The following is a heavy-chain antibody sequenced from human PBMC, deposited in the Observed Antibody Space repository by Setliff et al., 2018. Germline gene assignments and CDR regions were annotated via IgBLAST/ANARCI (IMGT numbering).Heavy chain of an antibody. CDR1: GFSFSNYY. Sequence: GGSLRLSCVASGFSFSNYYMSWVRQAPGKGLEWVANIKEDGSEEYYVDSVKGGFTFSRDNANNSVFLQMNSLRADDTAVYYCVRDDVRGYYMDVWGKGTTVTVSS. CDR3: VRDDVRGYYMDV. CDR2: IKEDGSEE. V-gene: IGHV3-7*03. J-gene: IGHJ6*03.